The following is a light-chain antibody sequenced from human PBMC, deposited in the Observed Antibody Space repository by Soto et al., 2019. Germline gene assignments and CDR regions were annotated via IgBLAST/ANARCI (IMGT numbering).Light chain of an antibody. V-gene: IGLV2-8*01. J-gene: IGLJ3*02. CDR1: SSDIGTYDY. Sequence: QSALTQPPSASGSPGQSVTISCTGTSSDIGTYDYVSWYQHLPDKAPKLIIYEVSKRPSGVPDRFSGSKSGNTASLTVSGLQAEDEADYYCCSYAGSYTQVFGGGTKLTVL. CDR2: EVS. CDR3: CSYAGSYTQV.